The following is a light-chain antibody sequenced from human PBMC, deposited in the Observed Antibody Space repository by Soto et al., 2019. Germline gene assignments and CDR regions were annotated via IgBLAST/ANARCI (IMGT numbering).Light chain of an antibody. CDR1: QSLLHSNGYNY. CDR2: LGS. Sequence: DLVMTQSPLSLPVTTGEPASISCRSSQSLLHSNGYNYLDWYLQKPGQSPHLLIYLGSSRASGVPDRISGSGSGTDFTLKISRVEAEDVGVYYCMQALQTPITFGQGTRLXIK. J-gene: IGKJ5*01. CDR3: MQALQTPIT. V-gene: IGKV2-28*01.